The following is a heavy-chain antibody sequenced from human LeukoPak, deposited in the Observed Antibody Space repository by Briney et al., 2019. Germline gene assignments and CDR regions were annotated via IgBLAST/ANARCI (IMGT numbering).Heavy chain of an antibody. J-gene: IGHJ5*02. CDR1: GYTFTSYD. CDR3: ARRYQVSRRNNWFDP. D-gene: IGHD1-14*01. V-gene: IGHV1-8*01. CDR2: MNPNSGNT. Sequence: ASVKVSCKASGYTFTSYDINWVRQATGQGLEWMGGMNPNSGNTGYAQKFQGRVTMTRNTSISTAYMELSSLRSEDTAVYYCARRYQVSRRNNWFDPWGQGTLVTVSS.